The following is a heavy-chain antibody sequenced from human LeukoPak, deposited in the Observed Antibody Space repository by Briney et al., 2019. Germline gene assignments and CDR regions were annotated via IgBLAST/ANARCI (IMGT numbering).Heavy chain of an antibody. CDR3: AKSIAGDYYFDY. J-gene: IGHJ4*02. D-gene: IGHD4-17*01. V-gene: IGHV3-30*18. CDR2: ISYDGSNK. Sequence: GRSLRLSCAASGFTFSSYGMHWVRQAPGKGLEWVAVISYDGSNKYYADSVKGRFTISRDNSKNTLYLQMNSLRAEDTAVYYCAKSIAGDYYFDYWGQGTLVTVSS. CDR1: GFTFSSYG.